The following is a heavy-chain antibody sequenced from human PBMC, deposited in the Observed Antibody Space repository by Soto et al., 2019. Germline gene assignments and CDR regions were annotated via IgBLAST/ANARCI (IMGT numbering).Heavy chain of an antibody. D-gene: IGHD3-10*01. Sequence: GESLKISCKGSGYSFTSYWIGWVRQMPGKGLEWMGIIYPSDSYTNYSPSFQGHVTISADKSISTAYLQWSSLKASDTAMYYCASGAYYYGMGVWGQGTTVTVSS. V-gene: IGHV5-10-1*01. J-gene: IGHJ6*02. CDR1: GYSFTSYW. CDR3: ASGAYYYGMGV. CDR2: IYPSDSYT.